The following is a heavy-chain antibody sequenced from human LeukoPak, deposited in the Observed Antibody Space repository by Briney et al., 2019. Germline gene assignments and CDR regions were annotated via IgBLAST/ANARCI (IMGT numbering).Heavy chain of an antibody. CDR3: ATTKTYDSSGYYRYYFEY. CDR2: MRRDGNEI. Sequence: TGGSLRLSCSASGFTFSTYWMSWVRQAPGKGLEWVANMRRDGNEIYYLDSVKGRFTISRDNSKNTLYLQMNSLRAEDAAVYYCATTKTYDSSGYYRYYFEYWGQGTLVTVSS. V-gene: IGHV3-7*03. CDR1: GFTFSTYW. J-gene: IGHJ4*02. D-gene: IGHD3-22*01.